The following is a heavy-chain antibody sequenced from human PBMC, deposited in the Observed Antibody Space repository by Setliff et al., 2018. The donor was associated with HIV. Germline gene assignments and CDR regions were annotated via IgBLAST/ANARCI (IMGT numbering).Heavy chain of an antibody. Sequence: GESLKISCKASGYTFTDYWIGWVRQMPGKGLEWMAIIYPGDSDTRYSPSFQGQVTISADKSTSTAFLQWSSLKASDTAMYYCATWTRAETSENFQHWGQGTLVTVSS. D-gene: IGHD4-17*01. CDR3: ATWTRAETSENFQH. CDR1: GYTFTDYW. J-gene: IGHJ1*01. V-gene: IGHV5-51*01. CDR2: IYPGDSDT.